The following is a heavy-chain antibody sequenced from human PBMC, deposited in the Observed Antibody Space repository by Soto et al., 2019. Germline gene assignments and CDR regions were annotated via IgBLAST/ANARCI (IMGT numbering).Heavy chain of an antibody. D-gene: IGHD2-21*02. V-gene: IGHV2-5*02. J-gene: IGHJ4*02. CDR3: AHATQVTDEGAY. Sequence: QITLKESGPTLVKPTQTLTLTCTFSGFSLSTTGVGVGWIRQPPGKALEWLALIYWDDDKRSSPSLKSRLTISKNTTENHVGLTMTSIDPIDTATYYCAHATQVTDEGAYWGQGTLVTV. CDR1: GFSLSTTGVG. CDR2: IYWDDDK.